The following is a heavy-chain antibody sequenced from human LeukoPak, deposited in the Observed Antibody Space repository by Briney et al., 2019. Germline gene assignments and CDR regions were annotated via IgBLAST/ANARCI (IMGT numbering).Heavy chain of an antibody. Sequence: GASVKVSCKASGYTFTSYGISWVRQAPGQGLEWMGWISAYNGNTNYAQKLQGRVTMTTDTSTSTGYMELRSLRSDDTAVYYCARVHSTSCYCLDYWGQGTLVTVSS. CDR1: GYTFTSYG. D-gene: IGHD2-2*01. CDR3: ARVHSTSCYCLDY. V-gene: IGHV1-18*01. CDR2: ISAYNGNT. J-gene: IGHJ4*02.